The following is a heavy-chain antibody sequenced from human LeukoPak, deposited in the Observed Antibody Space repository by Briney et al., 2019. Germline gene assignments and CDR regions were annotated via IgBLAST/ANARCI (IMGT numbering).Heavy chain of an antibody. CDR3: ARVLGGITLFGGFDL. CDR2: IYYSGST. J-gene: IGHJ2*01. CDR1: GGSISSYY. D-gene: IGHD3-3*01. V-gene: IGHV4-59*01. Sequence: PSETLSLTCTVSGGSISSYYWSWLRQPPGKGLEWSGYIYYSGSTNYNPSLKSRVTISVDTSKNQFSLKLSSVSAANTAVYYSARVLGGITLFGGFDLWGRGTLVTVSS.